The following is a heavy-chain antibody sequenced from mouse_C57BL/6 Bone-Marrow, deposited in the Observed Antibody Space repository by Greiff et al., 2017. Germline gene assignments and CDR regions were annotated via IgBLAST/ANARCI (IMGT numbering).Heavy chain of an antibody. CDR2: IYPGSGST. CDR3: ARGTTVVAGAMDY. CDR1: GYTFTSYW. J-gene: IGHJ4*01. V-gene: IGHV1-55*01. D-gene: IGHD1-1*01. Sequence: QVQLQQPGAELVKPGASVKMSCKASGYTFTSYWITWVKQRPGQGLEWIGDIYPGSGSTNYNEKFKSKATLTVDTSSSTAYMQLSSLTSEDSAVYYCARGTTVVAGAMDYWGQGTSVTVSS.